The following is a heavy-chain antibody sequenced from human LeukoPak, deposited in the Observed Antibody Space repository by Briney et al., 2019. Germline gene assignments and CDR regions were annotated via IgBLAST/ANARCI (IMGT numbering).Heavy chain of an antibody. CDR1: GFTFSSYS. V-gene: IGHV3-21*01. D-gene: IGHD6-19*01. J-gene: IGHJ4*02. CDR3: ARDTVAGFDY. Sequence: PGRSLRLSCAASGFTFSSYSMNWVRQAPGKGLEWVSSISSSSSYIYYADSVKGRFTISRDNAKNSLYLQMNSLRAEDTAVYCCARDTVAGFDYWGQGTLVTVSS. CDR2: ISSSSSYI.